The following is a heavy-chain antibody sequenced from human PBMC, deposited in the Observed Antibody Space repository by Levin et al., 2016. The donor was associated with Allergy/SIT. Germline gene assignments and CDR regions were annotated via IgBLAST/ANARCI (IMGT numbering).Heavy chain of an antibody. J-gene: IGHJ4*02. Sequence: SGPTLVKPTQTLTLTCTFSGFSLSTSGMRVSWIRQPPGKALEWLARIDWDDDKFYSTSLKTRLTISKDTSKNQVVLTMTNMDPVDTATYYCARIDSSGYYFDYWGQGTLVTVSS. D-gene: IGHD3-22*01. CDR2: IDWDDDK. CDR3: ARIDSSGYYFDY. V-gene: IGHV2-70*04. CDR1: GFSLSTSGMR.